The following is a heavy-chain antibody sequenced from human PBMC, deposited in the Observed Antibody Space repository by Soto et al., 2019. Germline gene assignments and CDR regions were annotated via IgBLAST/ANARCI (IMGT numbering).Heavy chain of an antibody. J-gene: IGHJ4*02. D-gene: IGHD3-10*01. Sequence: QVQLVQSGAEVKKPGSSVKVSCKASGGTFSSYTISWVRQAPGQGLEWMGRIIPILGIANDAQKFQGRVTITADKSTSTAYMELSSLRSEDTAVYYCARGTNGSGRNWGQGTLVTVSS. CDR2: IIPILGIA. CDR1: GGTFSSYT. CDR3: ARGTNGSGRN. V-gene: IGHV1-69*02.